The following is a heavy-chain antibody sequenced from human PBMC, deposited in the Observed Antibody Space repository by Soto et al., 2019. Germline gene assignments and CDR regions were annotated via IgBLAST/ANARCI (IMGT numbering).Heavy chain of an antibody. Sequence: GGSLRLSCTASGFTFGDYVVSWFRQAPGKGLEWVGFIRAKAYGGTTEYGASVRGRLTISRDDSKSIAYLRLNSLQTEDTAVYYCTRGWIFGPLINWFDPWGQGTLVTVSS. J-gene: IGHJ5*02. CDR3: TRGWIFGPLINWFDP. CDR1: GFTFGDYV. V-gene: IGHV3-49*03. D-gene: IGHD3-3*01. CDR2: IRAKAYGGTT.